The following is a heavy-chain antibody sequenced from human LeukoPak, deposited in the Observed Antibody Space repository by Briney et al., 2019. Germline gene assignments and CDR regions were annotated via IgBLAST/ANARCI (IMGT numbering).Heavy chain of an antibody. CDR3: ARDVSSNWYSFNL. CDR2: INWDGGNT. D-gene: IGHD6-13*01. V-gene: IGHV3-20*04. CDR1: GFTFDDYG. J-gene: IGHJ4*02. Sequence: GGPLRLSCEDSGFTFDDYGMSWVRQAPGKGLEWVCGINWDGGNTHCAESVRGRFTISRDNAKNSLFLQMSSLRAEDTALYYCARDVSSNWYSFNLWGQGTLVTVSS.